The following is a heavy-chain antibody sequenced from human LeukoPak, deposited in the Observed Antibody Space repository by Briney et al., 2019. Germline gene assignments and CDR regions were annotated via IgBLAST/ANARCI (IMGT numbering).Heavy chain of an antibody. CDR3: ARDDSSGWYLFDY. CDR2: INTGNGNT. V-gene: IGHV1-3*04. Sequence: EASVKVSCKASGYTFSNHAMHWVRQAPGQRLEWMGWINTGNGNTEYSQKFQDRITITRDTSASTAYMELRSLRSEDTAVYYCARDDSSGWYLFDYWGQGTLVTVSS. CDR1: GYTFSNHA. D-gene: IGHD6-19*01. J-gene: IGHJ4*02.